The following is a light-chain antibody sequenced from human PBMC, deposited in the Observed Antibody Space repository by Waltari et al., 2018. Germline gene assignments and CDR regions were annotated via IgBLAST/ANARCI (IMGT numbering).Light chain of an antibody. CDR2: AAS. CDR1: QSISSY. V-gene: IGKV1-39*01. CDR3: QQSYSISPT. J-gene: IGKJ4*01. Sequence: DIQMTQSPSSLSASVGDRVTITCRASQSISSYLNWYQQKPGKAPKLLIYAASSLQSGVPSRFSGSGSGTDFTLTISSLQPEDFATYYFQQSYSISPTFGGGTKVEIK.